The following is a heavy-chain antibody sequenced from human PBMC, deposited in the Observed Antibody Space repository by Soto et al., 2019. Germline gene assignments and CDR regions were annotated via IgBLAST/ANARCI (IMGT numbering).Heavy chain of an antibody. D-gene: IGHD6-19*01. CDR1: GGTFSSYT. CDR2: IIPILGIA. Sequence: GASVKVSCKASGGTFSSYTISWVRQAPGQGLEWMGRIIPILGIANYAQKFQGRVTITADKSTSTAYMELSSLRSEDTAVYYCARGKSIAVIGCFDSWGQGIRVTVAS. J-gene: IGHJ5*01. V-gene: IGHV1-69*02. CDR3: ARGKSIAVIGCFDS.